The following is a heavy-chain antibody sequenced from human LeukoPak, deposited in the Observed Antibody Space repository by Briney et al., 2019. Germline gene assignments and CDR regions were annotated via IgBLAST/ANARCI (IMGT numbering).Heavy chain of an antibody. Sequence: GGSLRLSCEASGFSFSSYSINWVRQSPGKGLEWISYISSSGSSIYYADSVKGRFAISRDNAKNSVYLQMNSLGVEDTAVYYCAKGGLDKVAFGVVIAYFDYWGQGTLVTVSS. V-gene: IGHV3-48*01. CDR3: AKGGLDKVAFGVVIAYFDY. D-gene: IGHD3-3*01. CDR2: ISSSGSSI. J-gene: IGHJ4*02. CDR1: GFSFSSYS.